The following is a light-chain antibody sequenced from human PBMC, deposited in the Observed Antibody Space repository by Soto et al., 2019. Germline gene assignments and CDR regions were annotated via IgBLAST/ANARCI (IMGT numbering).Light chain of an antibody. Sequence: ALQLTQSPSSLSASVGDRVTITCRASQGIASALAWYHQKPGKAPKLLISDASSLKSGVPSRFSGSGSGTDFTLTISSLQPEDFATYYCQQFNDYPNTFGQGTKVEI. CDR2: DAS. CDR1: QGIASA. V-gene: IGKV1D-13*01. J-gene: IGKJ1*01. CDR3: QQFNDYPNT.